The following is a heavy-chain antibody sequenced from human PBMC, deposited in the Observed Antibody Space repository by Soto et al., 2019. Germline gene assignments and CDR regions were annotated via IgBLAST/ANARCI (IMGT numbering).Heavy chain of an antibody. V-gene: IGHV3-48*01. CDR3: ARTVEYNWNYDGKNYYYYYYMDV. CDR2: ISSSSSTI. J-gene: IGHJ6*03. Sequence: GGSLRLSCAASGFTFSSYSMNWVRQAPGKGLEWVSYISSSSSTIYYADSVKGRFTISRDNAKNSLYLQMNSLRAEDTAVYYCARTVEYNWNYDGKNYYYYYYMDVWGKGTTVTVSS. D-gene: IGHD1-7*01. CDR1: GFTFSSYS.